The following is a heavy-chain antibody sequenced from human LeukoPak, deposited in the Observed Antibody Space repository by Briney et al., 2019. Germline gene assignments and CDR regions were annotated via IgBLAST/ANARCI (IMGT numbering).Heavy chain of an antibody. V-gene: IGHV4-59*08. CDR3: ARRYSSTWYSVDP. Sequence: SETLSFTCIVSGGSISNYYWTWIRQPPGMGLEWIGYISYTGISNYNPSLKSRVTISVDTSKNQFTLKLSSVTAADTAVYYCARRYSSTWYSVDPWGQGTLVTVSS. J-gene: IGHJ5*02. D-gene: IGHD6-13*01. CDR2: ISYTGIS. CDR1: GGSISNYY.